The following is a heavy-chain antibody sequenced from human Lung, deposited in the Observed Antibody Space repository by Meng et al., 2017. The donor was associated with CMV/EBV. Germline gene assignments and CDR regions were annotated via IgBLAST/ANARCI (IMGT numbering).Heavy chain of an antibody. J-gene: IGHJ4*02. CDR3: VTETGYNYDN. D-gene: IGHD5-24*01. V-gene: IGHV4-39*07. CDR1: GGSISSSSYY. CDR2: IYFSGNT. Sequence: LQPQGPGPRQGEPSETLPLTCSVSGGSISSSSYYWGWIRQSPGKGLEWIGSIYFSGNTYYNPSLKSRVTMSVGTAQNKFSLTLRSVTAADTAVYYCVTETGYNYDNWGQGALVTVSS.